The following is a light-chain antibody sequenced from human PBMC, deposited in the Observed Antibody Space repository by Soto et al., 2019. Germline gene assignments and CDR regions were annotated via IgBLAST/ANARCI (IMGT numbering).Light chain of an antibody. CDR1: QSISGW. CDR3: QQYNSYRWT. V-gene: IGKV1-5*03. CDR2: KAS. J-gene: IGKJ1*01. Sequence: IPMNQSPATVSASVGDRVATTCRASQSISGWLAWYQQKPGKAPKLLVYKASSLESGVPSRFSGSGSGTEFTLTISSLQPDDFATYYCQQYNSYRWTFGQGTKV.